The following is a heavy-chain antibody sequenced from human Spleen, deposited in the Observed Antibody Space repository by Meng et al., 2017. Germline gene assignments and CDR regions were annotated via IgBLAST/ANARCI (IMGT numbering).Heavy chain of an antibody. CDR3: ARDGFGYGSGSYYPYYFDY. D-gene: IGHD3-10*01. CDR1: DYSISSDYY. CDR2: VYHSGST. V-gene: IGHV4-38-2*02. J-gene: IGHJ4*02. Sequence: SETLSLTCTVSDYSISSDYYWGWIRQPPGKGLEWIGSVYHSGSTYYNPSLKSRVTISVDTSKNQFSLKLSSVTAADTAVYYCARDGFGYGSGSYYPYYFDYWGQGTLVTVSS.